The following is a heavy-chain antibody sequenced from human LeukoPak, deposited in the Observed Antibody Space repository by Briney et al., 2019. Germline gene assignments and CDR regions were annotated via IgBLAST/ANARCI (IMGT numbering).Heavy chain of an antibody. J-gene: IGHJ6*03. CDR2: ISSSSSYL. V-gene: IGHV3-21*01. D-gene: IGHD3-9*01. Sequence: GGSLRLSCIPSGFTFRNYDMHWVRQAPGKGLEWVSSISSSSSYLYYADSVKGRFTISRANAKNSLYLEMNSLRAEDTAVYYCARGADYDILTGYMDVWGKGTTVTVSS. CDR1: GFTFRNYD. CDR3: ARGADYDILTGYMDV.